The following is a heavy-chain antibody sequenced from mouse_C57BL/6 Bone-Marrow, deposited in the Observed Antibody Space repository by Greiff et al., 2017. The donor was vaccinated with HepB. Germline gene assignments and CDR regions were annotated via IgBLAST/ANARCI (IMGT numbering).Heavy chain of an antibody. J-gene: IGHJ3*01. V-gene: IGHV1-54*01. CDR2: INPGSGGT. CDR3: ARIEDYDGFAY. Sequence: VQLQQSGAELVRPGTSVKVSCKASGYAFTNYLIEWVKQRPGQGLEWIGVINPGSGGTNYNEKFKGKATLTADKSSSTAYMQLSSLTSEDSAVYFCARIEDYDGFAYWGQGTLVTVSA. CDR1: GYAFTNYL. D-gene: IGHD2-4*01.